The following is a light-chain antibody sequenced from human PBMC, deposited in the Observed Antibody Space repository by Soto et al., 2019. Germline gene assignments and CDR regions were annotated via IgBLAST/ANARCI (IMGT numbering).Light chain of an antibody. J-gene: IGKJ5*01. V-gene: IGKV1-13*02. CDR2: DVS. CDR3: QPFNIYPLT. Sequence: AIQVTQSPSSLSASVGERVTITCRASQDIRGAVAWYQQKPGKAPKLLIYDVSTVQRGVPSRFSGRGSGTEFTLTITSLQPEDFATYYCQPFNIYPLTCGQGTRL. CDR1: QDIRGA.